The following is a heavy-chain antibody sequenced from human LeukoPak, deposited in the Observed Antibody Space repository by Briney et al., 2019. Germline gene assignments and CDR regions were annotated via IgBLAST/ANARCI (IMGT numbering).Heavy chain of an antibody. Sequence: ASVKVSCKASGYTFTGYYMHRVRQAPGQGLEWMGWINPNSGGTNYAQKFQGKVTMTRDTSISAAYMELSRLRSDDTAVYYCARDQSDPIVGATLTLGYWGQGTLVTVSS. D-gene: IGHD1-26*01. CDR3: ARDQSDPIVGATLTLGY. CDR1: GYTFTGYY. J-gene: IGHJ4*02. V-gene: IGHV1-2*02. CDR2: INPNSGGT.